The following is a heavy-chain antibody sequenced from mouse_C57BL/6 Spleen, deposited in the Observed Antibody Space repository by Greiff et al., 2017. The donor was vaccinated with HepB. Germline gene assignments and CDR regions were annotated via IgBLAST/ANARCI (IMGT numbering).Heavy chain of an antibody. Sequence: QVQLQQSGAELVKPGASVKISCKASGYTFTDYYITWVKQRPGQGLEWIGKIGPGGGSTYYNEKFKGKATLTADKTSSPAYMKLSSLTSEDSAVYFCTYDYDPWFAYWGQGTLVTVSA. V-gene: IGHV1-77*01. J-gene: IGHJ3*01. D-gene: IGHD2-4*01. CDR1: GYTFTDYY. CDR2: IGPGGGST. CDR3: TYDYDPWFAY.